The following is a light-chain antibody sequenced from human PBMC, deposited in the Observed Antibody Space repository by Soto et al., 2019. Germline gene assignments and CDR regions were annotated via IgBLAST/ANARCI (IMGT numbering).Light chain of an antibody. J-gene: IGKJ5*01. CDR3: QQLRAYPHT. V-gene: IGKV1-5*01. Sequence: DIQMTQSPSTLSATVADSVTITCRASQTISTWLAWYQQKPGKAPNLLIYDASNLESGVPSRFSGSGSGTEFTLTISSLQPEDFATYYCQQLRAYPHTFGQGTRLEIK. CDR2: DAS. CDR1: QTISTW.